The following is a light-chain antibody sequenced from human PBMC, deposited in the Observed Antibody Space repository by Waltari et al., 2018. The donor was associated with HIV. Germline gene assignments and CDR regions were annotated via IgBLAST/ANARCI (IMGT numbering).Light chain of an antibody. CDR2: EVT. J-gene: IGLJ1*01. Sequence: QSALTQPASVSGSPGQSITISCTGTSRDVGGYNYVPWYQQHPGKAPKLMIYEVTNRPSGVSNRFSGSESGNTASLTISGLQAEDEADYYCSSYTSSSTQVFGTGTKVTVL. CDR3: SSYTSSSTQV. V-gene: IGLV2-14*01. CDR1: SRDVGGYNY.